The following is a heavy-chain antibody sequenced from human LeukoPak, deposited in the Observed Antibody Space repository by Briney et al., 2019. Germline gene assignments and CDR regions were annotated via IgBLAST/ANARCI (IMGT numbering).Heavy chain of an antibody. CDR1: GGTFSSYA. Sequence: GASVKVSCKASGGTFSSYAICWVRQAPGQGLEWMGMIIPILGIANYAQKFQGRVTITADKSTSTAYMELSSLRSEDTAVYYCASASSSPYYYYGMDVWGQGTTVTVSS. D-gene: IGHD6-13*01. J-gene: IGHJ6*02. CDR2: IIPILGIA. V-gene: IGHV1-69*04. CDR3: ASASSSPYYYYGMDV.